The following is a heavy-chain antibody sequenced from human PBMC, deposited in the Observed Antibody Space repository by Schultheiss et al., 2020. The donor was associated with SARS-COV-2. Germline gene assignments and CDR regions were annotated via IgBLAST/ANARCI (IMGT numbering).Heavy chain of an antibody. CDR1: GGSFSGYY. V-gene: IGHV4-34*01. CDR2: INHSGST. CDR3: ARGRRGNGSFN. Sequence: GSLRLSCAVYGGSFSGYYWSWIRQPPGKGLEWIGEINHSGSTNYNPSLKSRVTISVDTSKNQFSLKLSSVTAADTAVYYCARGRRGNGSFNWGQGTLVTVSS. J-gene: IGHJ4*02. D-gene: IGHD1-26*01.